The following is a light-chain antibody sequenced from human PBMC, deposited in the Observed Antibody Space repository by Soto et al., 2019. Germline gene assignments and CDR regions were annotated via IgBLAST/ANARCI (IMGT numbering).Light chain of an antibody. CDR3: QQRSDWPIT. CDR1: QSVSNY. Sequence: IVLTESPATLSLSPGERATLSCRASQSVSNYLAWYQQKPGQAPRLLIYVASNRATGVPARFSGSGSGTDVTLTISSLEPEDFAVYYCQQRSDWPITFGQGTRLGIK. J-gene: IGKJ5*01. V-gene: IGKV3-11*01. CDR2: VAS.